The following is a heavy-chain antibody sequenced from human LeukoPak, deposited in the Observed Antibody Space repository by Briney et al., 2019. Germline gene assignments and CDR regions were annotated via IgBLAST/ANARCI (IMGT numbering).Heavy chain of an antibody. V-gene: IGHV3-7*01. J-gene: IGHJ4*02. CDR2: INQDGSEI. CDR1: GFPFTSYW. Sequence: GGSLRLSCAGSGFPFTSYWMNWVRQSPGKGLEWVANINQDGSEIYYADSVKGRFTLSRDNAENSVYLQMNNLRAEETGVYYCATLNWGNLDFWGQGTQVTVSS. CDR3: ATLNWGNLDF. D-gene: IGHD7-27*01.